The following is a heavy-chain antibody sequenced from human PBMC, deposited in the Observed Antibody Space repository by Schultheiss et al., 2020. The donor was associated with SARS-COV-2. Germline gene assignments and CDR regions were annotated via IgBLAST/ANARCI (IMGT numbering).Heavy chain of an antibody. D-gene: IGHD1-7*01. CDR3: SHSKVTWNYVRGFDY. CDR2: IYWNDDK. CDR1: GFSLSNARMG. V-gene: IGHV2-5*01. Sequence: SGPTLVKPTQTLTLTCTVSGFSLSNARMGVSWIRQPPGKALEWLALIYWNDDKRYSPSLKSRLTITKDTSKNQVVLTMTNMDPVDTATYYCSHSKVTWNYVRGFDYWGQGALVTVSS. J-gene: IGHJ4*02.